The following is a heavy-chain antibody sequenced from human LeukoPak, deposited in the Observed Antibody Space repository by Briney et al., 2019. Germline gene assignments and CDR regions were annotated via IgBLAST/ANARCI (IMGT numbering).Heavy chain of an antibody. CDR1: GGSFSGYY. V-gene: IGHV4-34*01. Sequence: SETLSLTCAVYGGSFSGYYWSWIRQPPGKGLEWIGEINHSGSTNYNPSLKSRVTISVDTSKNQFSLKLSSVTAADTAVYYCARETQFTPFDYWGQGTLVTVSS. D-gene: IGHD5-24*01. CDR3: ARETQFTPFDY. CDR2: INHSGST. J-gene: IGHJ4*02.